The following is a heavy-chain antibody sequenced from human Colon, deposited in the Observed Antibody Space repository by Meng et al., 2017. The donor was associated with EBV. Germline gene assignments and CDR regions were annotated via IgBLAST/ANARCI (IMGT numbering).Heavy chain of an antibody. Sequence: QVHHPTGGAGLWKPSETLSRSCAVYGGSFRDYYWTWIRHPPGKGLEWIGEIDHRGNTKYNPSLKSRVTISLDTSKKQFSLKVSSVTAADSAVYYCARRGPSGNFSPWSQGALVTVSS. CDR3: ARRGPSGNFSP. CDR2: IDHRGNT. V-gene: IGHV4-34*01. J-gene: IGHJ5*02. CDR1: GGSFRDYY. D-gene: IGHD3-10*01.